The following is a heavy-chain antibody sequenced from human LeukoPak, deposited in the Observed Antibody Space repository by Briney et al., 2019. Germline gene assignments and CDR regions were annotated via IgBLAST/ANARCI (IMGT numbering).Heavy chain of an antibody. CDR2: IIPIFGTA. CDR3: AGTMGGRLQLRSLYYYYGMDV. D-gene: IGHD2-2*01. J-gene: IGHJ6*02. CDR1: GGTFSSYA. V-gene: IGHV1-69*13. Sequence: SVKVSCKASGGTFSSYAISWVRQAPGQGLEWMGGIIPIFGTANYAQKFQGRVTITADESTSTAYMELSSLRSGDTAVYYCAGTMGGRLQLRSLYYYYGMDVWGQGTTVTVSS.